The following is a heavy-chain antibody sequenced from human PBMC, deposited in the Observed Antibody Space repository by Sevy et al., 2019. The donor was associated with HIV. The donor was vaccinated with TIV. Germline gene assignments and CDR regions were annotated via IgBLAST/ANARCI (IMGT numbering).Heavy chain of an antibody. CDR3: ARDWVAAPGRYFDY. J-gene: IGHJ4*02. CDR1: GYSISSGYY. Sequence: SETLSLTCAVSGYSISSGYYWGWIRQPPGKGLEWIGSIYHSGSTYYNPSLKSRVTISVDTSKNQFSLKLSSVTAADTAVYYCARDWVAAPGRYFDYWGQGTLVTVSS. D-gene: IGHD6-19*01. CDR2: IYHSGST. V-gene: IGHV4-38-2*02.